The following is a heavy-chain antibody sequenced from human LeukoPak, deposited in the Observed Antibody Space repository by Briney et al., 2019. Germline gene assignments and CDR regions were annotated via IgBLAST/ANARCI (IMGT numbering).Heavy chain of an antibody. CDR3: ARGYCTNGVCRPFDY. CDR1: GFTFSDYY. D-gene: IGHD2-8*01. V-gene: IGHV3-11*06. J-gene: IGHJ4*02. CDR2: ISSSSCYT. Sequence: PGGSLRLSCAASGFTFSDYYMSWIRQAPGKGLEWVSYISSSSCYTNYADSVKGRFTISRDNAKNSLYLQMNSLRAADTAVYYCARGYCTNGVCRPFDYWGQGTLVTVSS.